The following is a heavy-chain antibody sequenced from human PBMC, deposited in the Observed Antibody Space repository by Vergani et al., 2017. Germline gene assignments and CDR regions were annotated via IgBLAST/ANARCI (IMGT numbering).Heavy chain of an antibody. CDR2: IWYDGSNK. Sequence: QVQLVESGGGVVQPGRSLRLSCAASGFRFSSYGMNWVRQAPGKGLEWVAVIWYDGSNKYYADSVKGRFTISRDNSQNTVNLQMNSLRVDDTAVYYCAKVRGNKRYHYYYYMDVWGKGTTVTVSS. V-gene: IGHV3-33*06. D-gene: IGHD1/OR15-1a*01. CDR3: AKVRGNKRYHYYYYMDV. J-gene: IGHJ6*03. CDR1: GFRFSSYG.